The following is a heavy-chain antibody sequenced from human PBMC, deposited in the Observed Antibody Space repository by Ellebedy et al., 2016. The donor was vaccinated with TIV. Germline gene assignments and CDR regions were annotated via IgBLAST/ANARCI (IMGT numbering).Heavy chain of an antibody. Sequence: GGSLRLSCAASGFTFSSYWMHWVRQAPGKGLVWVSRIYSDGSSTSYADSVKGRFTISRDSAKNSLYLQMNSLRAEDTAVYYCFRFDYWGQGTLVTVSS. V-gene: IGHV3-74*01. CDR2: IYSDGSST. CDR1: GFTFSSYW. CDR3: FRFDY. J-gene: IGHJ4*02.